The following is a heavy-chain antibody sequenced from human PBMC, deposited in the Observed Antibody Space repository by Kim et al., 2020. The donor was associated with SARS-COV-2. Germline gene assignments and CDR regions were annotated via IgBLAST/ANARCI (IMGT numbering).Heavy chain of an antibody. CDR2: INHSGST. D-gene: IGHD3-22*01. CDR3: ARGLTKARYYYDSSGSMSGY. V-gene: IGHV4-34*01. CDR1: GGSFSGYY. Sequence: SETLSLTCAVYGGSFSGYYWSWIRQPPGKGLEWIGEINHSGSTNYNPSLKSRVTISVDTSKNQFSLKLSSVTAADTAVYYCARGLTKARYYYDSSGSMSGYWGQGTLVTVSS. J-gene: IGHJ4*02.